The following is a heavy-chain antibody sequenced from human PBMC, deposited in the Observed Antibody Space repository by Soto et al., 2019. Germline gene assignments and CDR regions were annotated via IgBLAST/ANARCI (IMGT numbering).Heavy chain of an antibody. CDR3: ARVILRTAITFGYYYYYGMDV. CDR1: GFTFSSYS. J-gene: IGHJ6*02. Sequence: PGGSLRLSCAASGFTFSSYSMNWVRQAPGKGLEWVSSISSSSSYIYYADSVKGRFTISRDNAKNSLYLQMNSLRAEDTAVYYCARVILRTAITFGYYYYYGMDVWGQGTTVTVSS. CDR2: ISSSSSYI. D-gene: IGHD3-16*01. V-gene: IGHV3-21*01.